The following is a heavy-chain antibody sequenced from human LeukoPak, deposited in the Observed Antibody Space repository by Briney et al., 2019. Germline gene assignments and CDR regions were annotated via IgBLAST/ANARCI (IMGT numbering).Heavy chain of an antibody. CDR3: ARDSQELLGAFDI. CDR2: ISSSSSYI. CDR1: GFTFSSYS. V-gene: IGHV3-21*01. Sequence: GGSLRLSCAASGFTFSSYSMNWVRQAPGEGLEWVSSISSSSSYIYYADSVKGRFTISRDNAKNSLYLQMNSLRAEDTAVYYCARDSQELLGAFDIWGQGTMVTVSS. D-gene: IGHD1-26*01. J-gene: IGHJ3*02.